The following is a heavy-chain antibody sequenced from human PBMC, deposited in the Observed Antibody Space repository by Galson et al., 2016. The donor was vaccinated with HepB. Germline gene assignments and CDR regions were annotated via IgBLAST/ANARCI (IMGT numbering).Heavy chain of an antibody. D-gene: IGHD2-21*01. V-gene: IGHV3-23*01. CDR1: GITFSNYA. CDR2: ISVVGGPT. CDR3: SSDCCVADSVMFDF. Sequence: SLRLSCAVSGITFSNYALNWVRQAPGKGLEWVSTISVVGGPTYSADSVKGRFTISSDNSKDTVYLQISRLRAEDTAVYYCSSDCCVADSVMFDFWGRGTPVTVT. J-gene: IGHJ4*02.